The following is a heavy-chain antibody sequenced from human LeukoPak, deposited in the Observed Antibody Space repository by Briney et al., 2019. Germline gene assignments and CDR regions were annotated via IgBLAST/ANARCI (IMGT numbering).Heavy chain of an antibody. CDR2: INPSGGST. J-gene: IGHJ3*02. Sequence: ASVKVSCKASGYTFTSYYMHWVRQAPGQGLEWMGIINPSGGSTTYAQKFQGRVTMTRDTSTSTVYMELSSLRSEDTAVYYCARLNGHRDAFDIWDQGTMVTVSS. CDR1: GYTFTSYY. D-gene: IGHD1-1*01. CDR3: ARLNGHRDAFDI. V-gene: IGHV1-46*01.